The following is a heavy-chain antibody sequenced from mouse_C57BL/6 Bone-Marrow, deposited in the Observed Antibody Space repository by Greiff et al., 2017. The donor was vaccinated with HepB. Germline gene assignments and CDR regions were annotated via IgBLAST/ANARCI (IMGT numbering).Heavy chain of an antibody. D-gene: IGHD1-1*01. CDR2: IYPGGGYT. J-gene: IGHJ2*01. CDR1: GYTFTNYW. CDR3: ARYYGSSYHFDY. Sequence: QVQLKESGAELVRPGTSVKMSCKASGYTFTNYWIGWAKQRPGHGLEWIGDIYPGGGYTNYNEKFKGKATLTADKSSSTAYMQFSSLTSEDSAIYYCARYYGSSYHFDYWGQGTTLTVSS. V-gene: IGHV1-63*01.